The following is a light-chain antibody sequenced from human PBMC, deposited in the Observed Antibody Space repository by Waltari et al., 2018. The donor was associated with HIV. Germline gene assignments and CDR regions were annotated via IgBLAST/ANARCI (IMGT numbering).Light chain of an antibody. V-gene: IGLV1-44*01. J-gene: IGLJ2*01. CDR3: VAWDDSLKAVV. CDR2: DNN. CDR1: SSNSGRNS. Sequence: QSAMTQPPSASGTPGQRVTISCFGSSSNSGRNSVNWYRQLPGTAPKLLIYDNNQWPSGVPDRFSGSKSGSSASLAISGLQSGDEADYYCVAWDDSLKAVVFGGGTRLTVL.